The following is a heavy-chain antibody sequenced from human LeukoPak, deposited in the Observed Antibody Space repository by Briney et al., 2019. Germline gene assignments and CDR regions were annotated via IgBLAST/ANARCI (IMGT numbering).Heavy chain of an antibody. J-gene: IGHJ4*02. Sequence: PGGSLRLSCAASGFSFRDYWMSWVRQAPGKGLEWVSAISGSGGSTYYADSVKGRFTISRDNSKNTLYLQMNSLRAEDTAVYYCAKGRGVGYDFWSGYYDYWGQGTLVTVSS. V-gene: IGHV3-23*01. CDR3: AKGRGVGYDFWSGYYDY. CDR1: GFSFRDYW. D-gene: IGHD3-3*01. CDR2: ISGSGGST.